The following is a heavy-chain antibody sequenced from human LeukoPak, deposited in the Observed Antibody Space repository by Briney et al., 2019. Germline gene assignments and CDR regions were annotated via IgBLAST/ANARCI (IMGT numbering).Heavy chain of an antibody. CDR2: IYPRDGST. CDR3: ARDQEGFDY. J-gene: IGHJ4*02. V-gene: IGHV1-46*01. CDR1: GYTFTSSY. Sequence: ASVKVFCKASGYTFTSSYIHWVRQAPGQGLEWMGMIYPRDGSTSYAQKFQGRVTVTRDTSTSTVHMELSGLRSEDTAVYYCARDQEGFDYWGQGTLVTVSS.